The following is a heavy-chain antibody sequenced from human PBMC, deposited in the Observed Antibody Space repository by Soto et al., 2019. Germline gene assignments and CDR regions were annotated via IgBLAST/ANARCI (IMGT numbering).Heavy chain of an antibody. CDR2: IYYSGST. J-gene: IGHJ3*02. D-gene: IGHD1-26*01. CDR1: GGSISSGGYY. V-gene: IGHV4-31*03. CDR3: ARDQGATAYHAFDI. Sequence: PSETLSLTCTVSGGSISSGGYYWSWIRQHPGKGLEWIGYIYYSGSTYYNPSLKSRVTISVDTSKNQFSLKLSSVTAADTAVYYCARDQGATAYHAFDIWGQGTMVTVSS.